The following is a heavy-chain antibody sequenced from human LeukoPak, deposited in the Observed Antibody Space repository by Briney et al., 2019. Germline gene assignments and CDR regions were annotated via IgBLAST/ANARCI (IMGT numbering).Heavy chain of an antibody. Sequence: ASVKVSCKASGYTFTIYDINWVRQPTGQGLEWMGIITPSGVSTSYAQKFQGRVTMTRDMSTSTVYMELSSLRSEDTAVYYCARNNAFDIWGQGTMVTVSS. J-gene: IGHJ3*02. D-gene: IGHD1/OR15-1a*01. V-gene: IGHV1-46*01. CDR3: ARNNAFDI. CDR1: GYTFTIYD. CDR2: ITPSGVST.